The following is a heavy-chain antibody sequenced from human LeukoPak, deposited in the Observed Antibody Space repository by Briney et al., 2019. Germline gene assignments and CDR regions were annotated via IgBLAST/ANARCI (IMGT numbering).Heavy chain of an antibody. CDR3: AYNYYDSSGYYNDY. J-gene: IGHJ4*02. CDR2: ISSSGSTI. CDR1: AFTFSSYE. V-gene: IGHV3-48*03. Sequence: PGGSLRLSCAASAFTFSSYEMNWVRQAPGKGLEWVSYISSSGSTIYYADSVKGRFTISRDNAKNSLYLQMNSLRAEDTAVYYCAYNYYDSSGYYNDYWGQGTLVTVSS. D-gene: IGHD3-22*01.